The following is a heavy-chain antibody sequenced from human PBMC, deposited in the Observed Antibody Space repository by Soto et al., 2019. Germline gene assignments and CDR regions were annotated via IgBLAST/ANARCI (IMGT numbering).Heavy chain of an antibody. CDR3: AARVVAATLSIGYYGMDV. V-gene: IGHV4-31*03. Sequence: PSETLSLTCTVSGGSISSGGYYWSWIRQHPGKGLEWIGYIYYSGSTYYNPSLKSRVTISVDTSKNQFSLKLSSVTAADTAVYYCAARVVAATLSIGYYGMDVWGQGTTVTVSS. D-gene: IGHD2-15*01. CDR2: IYYSGST. J-gene: IGHJ6*02. CDR1: GGSISSGGYY.